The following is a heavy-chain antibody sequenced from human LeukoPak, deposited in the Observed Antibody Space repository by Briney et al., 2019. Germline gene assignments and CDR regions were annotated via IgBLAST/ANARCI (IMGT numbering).Heavy chain of an antibody. CDR2: ISYDGSNK. CDR3: ARGTADYSNYEGPYNWFDP. D-gene: IGHD4-11*01. CDR1: GFTFSSYA. J-gene: IGHJ5*02. V-gene: IGHV3-30-3*01. Sequence: PGGSLRLSCAASGFTFSSYAMHWVRQAPGKGLEWVAVISYDGSNKYYADSVKGRFTICRDNSKNTLYLQMNSLRAEDTAVYYCARGTADYSNYEGPYNWFDPWGQGTLVTVSS.